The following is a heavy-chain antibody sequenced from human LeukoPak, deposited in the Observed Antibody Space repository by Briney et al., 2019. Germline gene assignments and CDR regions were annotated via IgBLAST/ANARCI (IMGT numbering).Heavy chain of an antibody. V-gene: IGHV3-21*01. CDR1: GFTFSSYS. CDR3: ARGPPTGGGAYVGDY. Sequence: GGSLRLSCAASGFTFSSYSMNWVRQAPGKGLKWVSSISSSSSYIYYADSVKGRFTISRDNGKSTLYLQMNSLRVEDTAVYYCARGPPTGGGAYVGDYWGHGTLVTVSS. J-gene: IGHJ4*01. CDR2: ISSSSSYI. D-gene: IGHD2-8*02.